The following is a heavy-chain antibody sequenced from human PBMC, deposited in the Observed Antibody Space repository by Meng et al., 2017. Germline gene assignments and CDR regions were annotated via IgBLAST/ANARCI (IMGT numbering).Heavy chain of an antibody. CDR2: IKPDGTMT. J-gene: IGHJ5*02. CDR1: GFTFRNYW. V-gene: IGHV3-74*01. Sequence: VQPVEAGGGLVKAGGSLRLSCTASGFTFRNYWMHWVRQAPGKGLVWVSRIKPDGTMTVYADSVKGRFTISRDNAKNTLYLQMNSLRSDDTAVYYCARSDWFDPWGQGTLVTVSS. CDR3: ARSDWFDP.